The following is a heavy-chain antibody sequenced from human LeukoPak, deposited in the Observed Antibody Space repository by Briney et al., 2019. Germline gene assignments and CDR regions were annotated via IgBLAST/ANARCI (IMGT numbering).Heavy chain of an antibody. J-gene: IGHJ1*01. CDR2: ISISSCYI. CDR1: GFTFSSYS. Sequence: PGGSLRLSCAASGFTFSSYSMNWVCQAPGKGLEWVSSISISSCYIYYADSVKGRFTISRDNAKNSLYLQMNSLRAEDTAVYYCAKDRGYYYDSSGYYYAEYFQHWGQGTLVTVSS. D-gene: IGHD3-22*01. CDR3: AKDRGYYYDSSGYYYAEYFQH. V-gene: IGHV3-21*01.